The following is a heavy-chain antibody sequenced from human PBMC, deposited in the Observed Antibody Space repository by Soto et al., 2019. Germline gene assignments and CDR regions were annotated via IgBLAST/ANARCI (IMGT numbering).Heavy chain of an antibody. CDR2: IYYSGST. V-gene: IGHV4-59*12. CDR3: ARWGQLGLRNGRDY. D-gene: IGHD5-12*01. CDR1: GGSISSYY. J-gene: IGHJ4*02. Sequence: SETLSLTCTVSGGSISSYYWSWIRQPPGKGLEWIGYIYYSGSTNYNPSLKSRVTISVDTSKNQFSLKLSSVTAADTAVYYCARWGQLGLRNGRDYWGQGTLVTVSS.